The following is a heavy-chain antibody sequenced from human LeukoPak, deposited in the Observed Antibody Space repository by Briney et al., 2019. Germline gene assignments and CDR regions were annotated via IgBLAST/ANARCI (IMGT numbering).Heavy chain of an antibody. CDR2: IWYDGSNE. Sequence: GGSLRLSCAASGFAFRTYGMHWVRQAPGKGLEWVAVIWYDGSNENYADSVKGRFTISRDNSKNTLYLQMNGLRAEDTAVYYCAKEYSSGWPLRAFDIWGQGTMVTVSS. D-gene: IGHD6-19*01. J-gene: IGHJ3*02. CDR3: AKEYSSGWPLRAFDI. CDR1: GFAFRTYG. V-gene: IGHV3-33*06.